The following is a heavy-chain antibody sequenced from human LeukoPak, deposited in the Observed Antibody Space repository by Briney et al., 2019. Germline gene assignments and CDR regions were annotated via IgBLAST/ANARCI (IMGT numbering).Heavy chain of an antibody. CDR3: ASSDYGDYGFDY. D-gene: IGHD4-17*01. V-gene: IGHV4-34*01. J-gene: IGHJ4*02. CDR2: INHSGST. Sequence: KSSETLSLTCAVYGGSFSGYYWSWIRQPPGKGLEWIGEINHSGSTNYNPSLKSRVTISVDTSKNQFSLKLSSVTAADTAVYYCASSDYGDYGFDYWGQGTLVTVSS. CDR1: GGSFSGYY.